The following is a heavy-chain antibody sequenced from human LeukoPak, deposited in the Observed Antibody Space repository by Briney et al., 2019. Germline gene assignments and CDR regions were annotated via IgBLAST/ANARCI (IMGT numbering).Heavy chain of an antibody. CDR3: AKGVDILPGYYSDY. J-gene: IGHJ4*02. V-gene: IGHV3-23*01. D-gene: IGHD3-9*01. CDR1: GFTFSSYA. Sequence: PGGSLRLSCAASGFTFSSYAMSWVRQAPGKGLEWVSAISGSGGSTYYADSVKGRFTISRDNSKNTLYLQMNSLRAEDTAVYYCAKGVDILPGYYSDYWGQGTLVTVSS. CDR2: ISGSGGST.